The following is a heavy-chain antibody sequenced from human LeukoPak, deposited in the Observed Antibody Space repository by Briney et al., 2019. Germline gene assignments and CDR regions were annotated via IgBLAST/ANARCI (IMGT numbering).Heavy chain of an antibody. CDR2: VIPILDIT. J-gene: IGHJ5*01. CDR3: AVLSDGAYCGGDCFYLDS. V-gene: IGHV1-69*04. Sequence: SVKVSCKASGGTFSSHAMNWVRQAPGQGLEWMGGVIPILDITDYAQKFQGRLTITADKSTGTGYMELSSLRSEDSAVYYCAVLSDGAYCGGDCFYLDSWGQGTLAAVSS. CDR1: GGTFSSHA. D-gene: IGHD2-21*02.